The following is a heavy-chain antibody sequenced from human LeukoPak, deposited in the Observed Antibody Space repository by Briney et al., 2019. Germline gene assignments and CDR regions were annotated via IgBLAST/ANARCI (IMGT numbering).Heavy chain of an antibody. Sequence: GGSLSLFCAASGLTFSSYDMHWVRQDTGKGLEWVSAIGTAGYTYNPGSVRGRFTISRENAKNSVYLQMNSRRAGDTAVYYCARALPPDGMDVWGQGTTVTVSS. D-gene: IGHD1-14*01. CDR2: IGTAGYT. J-gene: IGHJ6*02. V-gene: IGHV3-13*01. CDR1: GLTFSSYD. CDR3: ARALPPDGMDV.